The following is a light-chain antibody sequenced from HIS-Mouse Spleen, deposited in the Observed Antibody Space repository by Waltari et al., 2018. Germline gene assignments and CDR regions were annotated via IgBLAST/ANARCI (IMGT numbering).Light chain of an antibody. CDR2: DAS. J-gene: IGKJ5*01. V-gene: IGKV3-11*01. CDR3: QQRSNWIT. CDR1: QSVSSY. Sequence: EIVLTQSPATLSLSPGERATLSCRASQSVSSYLAWYQQKPGKAPSLLIYDASNRATGIPARFSGSGSGTDFTLTISSLEPEDFAVYYCQQRSNWITFGQGTRLEIK.